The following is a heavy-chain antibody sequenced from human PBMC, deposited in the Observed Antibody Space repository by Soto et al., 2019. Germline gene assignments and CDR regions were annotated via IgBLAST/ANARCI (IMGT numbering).Heavy chain of an antibody. CDR1: GFRFSNYG. CDR3: ARDDDRPDNGLDH. D-gene: IGHD1-1*01. V-gene: IGHV3-33*01. CDR2: IVADGTGL. J-gene: IGHJ4*02. Sequence: QVQLVESGGGVVQPGRSLRLSCAASGFRFSNYGMHWVRQAPGKGLEWLAVIVADGTGLHYADSVRGRFTISRDNSKNTLQLQLNSLGADDTAIYFCARDDDRPDNGLDHWGQGTLVPVSP.